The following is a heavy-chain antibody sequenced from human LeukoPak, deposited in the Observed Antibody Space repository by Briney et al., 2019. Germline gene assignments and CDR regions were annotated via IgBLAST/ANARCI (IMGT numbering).Heavy chain of an antibody. D-gene: IGHD6-13*01. CDR2: IWYDGSNK. J-gene: IGHJ6*02. CDR1: GVTFSNYG. Sequence: GGSLRLSCAASGVTFSNYGMHWLRQAPGKGLEWVGVIWYDGSNKHYADSVKGRFTISRDNAKNSLYLQMNSLRAEDTALYYCARGYSSSGDPIYYYGMDVWGQGTTVTVSS. CDR3: ARGYSSSGDPIYYYGMDV. V-gene: IGHV3-33*01.